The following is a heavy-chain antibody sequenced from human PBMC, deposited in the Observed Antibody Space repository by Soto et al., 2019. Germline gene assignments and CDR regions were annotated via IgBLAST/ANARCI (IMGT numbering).Heavy chain of an antibody. CDR1: GYTFTSYA. CDR3: ARVGFCSSTSCYRGFDY. D-gene: IGHD2-2*02. CDR2: INAGNGNT. V-gene: IGHV1-3*01. J-gene: IGHJ4*02. Sequence: GASVKVSCKASGYTFTSYAMHWVRQAPGQRLEWMGWINAGNGNTKYSQKFQGRVTITRDTSASTAYMELSSLRSEDTAVYYCARVGFCSSTSCYRGFDYWGQGTLVTVSS.